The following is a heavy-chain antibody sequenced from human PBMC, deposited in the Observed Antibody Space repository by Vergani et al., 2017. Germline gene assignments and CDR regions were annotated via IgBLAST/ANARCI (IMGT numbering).Heavy chain of an antibody. J-gene: IGHJ4*02. V-gene: IGHV4-39*01. CDR3: ARGCSSTSCYTVFDY. D-gene: IGHD2-2*02. Sequence: QLQLQESGPGLVKPSETLSLTCTVSGGSISSSSYYWGWIRQPPGKGLEWIGSIYYSGSTYYNPSLKSRVTISVDTSKNQFSLKLSSVTAADTAVYYCARGCSSTSCYTVFDYWGQGTLVTVFS. CDR1: GGSISSSSYY. CDR2: IYYSGST.